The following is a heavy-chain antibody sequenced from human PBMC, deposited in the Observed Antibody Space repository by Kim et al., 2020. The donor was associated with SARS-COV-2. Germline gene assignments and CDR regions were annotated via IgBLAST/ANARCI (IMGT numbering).Heavy chain of an antibody. J-gene: IGHJ4*02. CDR1: GGSISSSSYY. Sequence: SETLSLTCTVSGGSISSSSYYWGWIRQPPGKGLEWIGSIYYSGSTYYNPSLKSRVTISVDTSKNQFSLKLSSVTAADTAVYYCARHIGGWSPPGRYFDYWGQGTLVTVSS. CDR2: IYYSGST. CDR3: ARHIGGWSPPGRYFDY. D-gene: IGHD6-19*01. V-gene: IGHV4-39*01.